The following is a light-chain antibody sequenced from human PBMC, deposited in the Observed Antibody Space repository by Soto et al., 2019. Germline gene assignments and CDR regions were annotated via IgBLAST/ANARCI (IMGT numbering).Light chain of an antibody. CDR2: RNN. CDR3: CGWDDSLSGSVV. J-gene: IGLJ2*01. CDR1: SSNIGSNY. V-gene: IGLV1-47*01. Sequence: QSVLTQPPSASGTPGQRVTISCSGSSSNIGSNYVYWYQQLPGTAPKLLIYRNNQRPSGGPDRLSCSKSGTSASLAISGLRSQEEADYYWCGWDDSLSGSVVFGGGTKLTVL.